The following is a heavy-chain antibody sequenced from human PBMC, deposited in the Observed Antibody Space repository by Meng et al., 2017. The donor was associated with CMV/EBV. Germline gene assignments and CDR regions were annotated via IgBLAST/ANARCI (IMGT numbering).Heavy chain of an antibody. D-gene: IGHD6-13*01. Sequence: QFTLNESGPTTVTPTQTLTLPAPFSGFSLSTSGVGVGWIPQPPGKALEWLALIYWDDDKRYSPSLKSRLTITKDTSKNQVVLTMTNMDPVDTATYYCARIAAAGRFDYWGQGTLVTVSS. J-gene: IGHJ4*02. CDR2: IYWDDDK. V-gene: IGHV2-5*02. CDR1: GFSLSTSGVG. CDR3: ARIAAAGRFDY.